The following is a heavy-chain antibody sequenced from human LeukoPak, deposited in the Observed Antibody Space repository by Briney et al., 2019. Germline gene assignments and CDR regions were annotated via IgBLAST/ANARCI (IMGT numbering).Heavy chain of an antibody. J-gene: IGHJ4*02. D-gene: IGHD6-19*01. V-gene: IGHV1-8*01. CDR3: ARVGGVSSGWAYYFDY. CDR2: MNPNSGNT. Sequence: ASVKVSCKASGYTFTSYDINWVRQATGQGLEWMGWMNPNSGNTGYAQKFQGRVTMTRNTSISTAYMELSSLRSEDTAVYYCARVGGVSSGWAYYFDYWGQGTLVTVSS. CDR1: GYTFTSYD.